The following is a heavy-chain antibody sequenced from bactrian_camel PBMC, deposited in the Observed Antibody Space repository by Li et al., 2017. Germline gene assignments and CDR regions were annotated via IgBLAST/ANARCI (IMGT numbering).Heavy chain of an antibody. Sequence: HVQLVESGGGSVQPGGSLRLSCAASGFTFSSSAMRWVRQAPGKGLEWVSKINTDGSKTYYADSVKGRLTASRDNAQNTVYLQMNSLKPDDTAVYSCARVRGVVAVGFVDYWGQGTQVTVS. CDR1: GFTFSSSA. D-gene: IGHD6*01. CDR2: INTDGSKT. CDR3: ARVRGVVAVGFVDY. V-gene: IGHV3S7*01. J-gene: IGHJ4*01.